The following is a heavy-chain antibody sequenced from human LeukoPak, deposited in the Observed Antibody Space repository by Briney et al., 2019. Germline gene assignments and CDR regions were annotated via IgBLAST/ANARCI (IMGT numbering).Heavy chain of an antibody. J-gene: IGHJ6*03. D-gene: IGHD2-2*01. CDR1: GYTFTSYD. CDR2: MNPNSGNT. Sequence: ASVKVSCKASGYTFTSYDINWVRQATGQGLEWMGWMNPNSGNTGYAQKFQGRVTITRNTSISTAYMELSSLRSEDTAVYYCARVSKYCSSTSCYSNYYYYMDVWGKGTTVTVSS. V-gene: IGHV1-8*03. CDR3: ARVSKYCSSTSCYSNYYYYMDV.